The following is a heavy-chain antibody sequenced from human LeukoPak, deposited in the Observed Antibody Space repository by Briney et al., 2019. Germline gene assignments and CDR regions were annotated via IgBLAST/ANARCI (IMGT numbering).Heavy chain of an antibody. CDR1: GGTFSSYA. V-gene: IGHV1-69*13. CDR2: IIPIFGTA. CDR3: AITTTVATIPLSWFDP. J-gene: IGHJ5*02. Sequence: SVKVSCKASGGTFSSYAISWVRQAPGQGLEWMGGIIPIFGTANYAQKFQGRVTITADESTSTAYMELSGLRSEDTAVYYCAITTTVATIPLSWFDPWGQGTLVTVSS. D-gene: IGHD4-23*01.